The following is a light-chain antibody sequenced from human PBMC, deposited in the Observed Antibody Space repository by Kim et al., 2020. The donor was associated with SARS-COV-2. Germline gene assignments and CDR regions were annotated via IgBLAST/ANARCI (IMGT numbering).Light chain of an antibody. V-gene: IGKV1-9*01. CDR2: AAS. CDR1: QDISSY. Sequence: TQLTQSPSSLSASVGDRVNITCRASQDISSYVAWYQQKAGKAPNLLIYAASTLHSGVPSRFSGGGSGTDFTLTITSLQPEDSATYYCQELKGAFPFGGGTKVDIK. J-gene: IGKJ4*01. CDR3: QELKGAFP.